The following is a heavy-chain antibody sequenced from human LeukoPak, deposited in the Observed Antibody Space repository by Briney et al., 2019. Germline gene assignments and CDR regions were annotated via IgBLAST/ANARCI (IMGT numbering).Heavy chain of an antibody. Sequence: PGGSLRLSCAASGFPFSSYSMNWVRQAPGKGLEWVSSIGSRSTYTYSADPVKGRFTISRDNAKNSLYLQMNSLRAGDTAVYYCARGGLNFDAFDIWGQGTMVTVSS. CDR3: ARGGLNFDAFDI. CDR2: IGSRSTYT. D-gene: IGHD1-7*01. J-gene: IGHJ3*02. V-gene: IGHV3-21*01. CDR1: GFPFSSYS.